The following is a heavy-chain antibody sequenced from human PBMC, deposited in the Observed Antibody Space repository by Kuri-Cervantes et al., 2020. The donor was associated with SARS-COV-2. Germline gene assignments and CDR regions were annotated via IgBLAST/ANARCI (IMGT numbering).Heavy chain of an antibody. V-gene: IGHV3-33*01. CDR1: GFTFSSYG. J-gene: IGHJ6*02. Sequence: GESLKISCAASGFTFSSYGMHWVRQAPGKGLEWVAVIWYDESNKYYADSVKGRFTISRDNSKNTLYLQMNGLRAEDTAVYYCASTGYSYEYYYYGMDVWGQGTTVTVSS. D-gene: IGHD5-18*01. CDR3: ASTGYSYEYYYYGMDV. CDR2: IWYDESNK.